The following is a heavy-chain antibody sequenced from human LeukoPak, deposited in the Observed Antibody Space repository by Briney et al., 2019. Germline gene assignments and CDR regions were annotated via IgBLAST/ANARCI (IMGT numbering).Heavy chain of an antibody. CDR1: GGSISSGGYY. J-gene: IGHJ5*02. Sequence: PSETLSLTCTVSGGSISSGGYYWSWIRQPPGKGLEWIGYIYYSGSTNYNPSLKSRVTISGDTSKNQFSLKLRSVTAADTAVYYCARQEGSSWLGDWFDPWGQGTVVTVSS. CDR2: IYYSGST. CDR3: ARQEGSSWLGDWFDP. V-gene: IGHV4-61*08. D-gene: IGHD6-13*01.